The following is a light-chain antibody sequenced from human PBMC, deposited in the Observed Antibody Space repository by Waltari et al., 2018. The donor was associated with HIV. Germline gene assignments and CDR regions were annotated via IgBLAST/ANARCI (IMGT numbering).Light chain of an antibody. CDR2: ASF. CDR1: HDIGSW. J-gene: IGKJ3*01. CDR3: QQAHSGPLT. V-gene: IGKV1-12*01. Sequence: DIQMTQSPSSVSASVGDRVNITCRASHDIGSWLGWYQQRPGEAPTLLVYASFNLQRGVPSRFAGRGSGRNFTRTSASLQPEDPGTYYCQQAHSGPLTFGPGTKVAVK.